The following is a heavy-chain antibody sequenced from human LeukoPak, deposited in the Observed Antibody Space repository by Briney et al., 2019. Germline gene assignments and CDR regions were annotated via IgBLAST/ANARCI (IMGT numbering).Heavy chain of an antibody. CDR1: GGSITGYS. V-gene: IGHV4-59*01. CDR2: IYYNGDT. D-gene: IGHD3-10*01. J-gene: IGHJ5*02. Sequence: SETLSLTCSVSGGSITGYSWSWIRQNPGKGLEWIGYIYYNGDTHYNPSLSSRLSMSVDTPNKQFSLNLRSVNAADTDVYYCVRGPYGSSISNWFDPWGQGLLVTVSS. CDR3: VRGPYGSSISNWFDP.